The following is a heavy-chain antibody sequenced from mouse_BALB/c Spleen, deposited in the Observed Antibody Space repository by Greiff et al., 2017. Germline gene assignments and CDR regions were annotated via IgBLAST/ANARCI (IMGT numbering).Heavy chain of an antibody. CDR2: ISSGSSTI. Sequence: EVKLVESGGGLVQPGGSRKLSCAASGFTFSSFGMHWVRQAPEKGLEWVAYISSGSSTIYYADTVKGRFTISRDNPKNTLFLQMTSLRSEDTAMYYCAREEGPYFDDWGQGTTLTVSS. D-gene: IGHD3-3*01. CDR1: GFTFSSFG. CDR3: AREEGPYFDD. J-gene: IGHJ2*01. V-gene: IGHV5-17*02.